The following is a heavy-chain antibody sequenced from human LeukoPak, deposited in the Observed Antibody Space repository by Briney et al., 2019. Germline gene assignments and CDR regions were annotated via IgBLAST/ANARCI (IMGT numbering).Heavy chain of an antibody. CDR2: IYGSGST. V-gene: IGHV4-4*09. D-gene: IGHD3-22*01. Sequence: SETLSLTCTVSNGSIGTYYWTWIRQSAGKGLEWIGYIYGSGSTNYKPSLESRVTLSVDASKNRFSLKLKSLTAADTAVYYCARVVASSGYYQTGPFDFWGQGTLVTVSS. J-gene: IGHJ4*02. CDR1: NGSIGTYY. CDR3: ARVVASSGYYQTGPFDF.